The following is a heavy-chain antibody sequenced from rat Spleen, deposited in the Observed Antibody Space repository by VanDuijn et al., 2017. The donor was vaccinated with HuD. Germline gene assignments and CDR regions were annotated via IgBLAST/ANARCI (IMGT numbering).Heavy chain of an antibody. Sequence: EVQLVESGGGLVQPGSPLKLSCAASGFTFSNYGMAWVRQAPTKGLEWVATISTGVGNTYYRDSVRGRFTISRDDAKSPLYLQMNSLRSEDTATYFSAGQYYDYTDWGQGTLVTDSS. J-gene: IGHJ3*01. V-gene: IGHV5S13*01. CDR2: ISTGVGNT. CDR3: AGQYYDYTD. D-gene: IGHD1-6*01. CDR1: GFTFSNYG.